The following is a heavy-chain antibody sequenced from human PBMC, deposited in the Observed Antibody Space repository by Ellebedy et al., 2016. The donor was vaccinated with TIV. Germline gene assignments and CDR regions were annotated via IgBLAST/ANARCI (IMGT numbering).Heavy chain of an antibody. V-gene: IGHV3-30-3*01. CDR2: IPYDGSSQ. CDR1: GFPFNDYP. CDR3: SRAPGLLGDWLDP. D-gene: IGHD1-26*01. J-gene: IGHJ5*02. Sequence: GGSLRLSCVGSGFPFNDYPLHWVRQPPGKGLNWVAVIPYDGSSQHYADFVKGRFIISRDNSKNTLYLQMNNLTPEDTALYYCSRAPGLLGDWLDPWGQGTLVTVSS.